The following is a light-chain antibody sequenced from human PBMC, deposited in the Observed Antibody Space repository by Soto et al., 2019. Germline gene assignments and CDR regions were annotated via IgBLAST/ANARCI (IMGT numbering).Light chain of an antibody. CDR2: GNS. CDR3: QSYDSGLRGVV. Sequence: QAVVTQPPSVSGAPWERVTISCTGSSSNIGAGYAVHWYLQLPGTAPKLLIYGNSNRPSGVPDRFSGSKSGASASLAITGLQAEDEADYYCQSYDSGLRGVVFGGGTKLTVL. J-gene: IGLJ2*01. CDR1: SSNIGAGYA. V-gene: IGLV1-40*03.